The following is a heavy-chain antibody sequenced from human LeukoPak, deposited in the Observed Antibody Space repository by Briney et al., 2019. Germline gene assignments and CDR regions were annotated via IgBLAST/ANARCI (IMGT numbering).Heavy chain of an antibody. V-gene: IGHV1-8*01. CDR2: MTPNSGNT. Sequence: ASVKVSCKASGYTFTNYDINWVRQATGQGLEWLGWMTPNSGNTGYAQKIQGRVTLTRDTSIGTAYMELNSLTSEDTAVYFCARNLYESGEFDYWGQGTLVTVSS. D-gene: IGHD3-16*01. CDR1: GYTFTNYD. CDR3: ARNLYESGEFDY. J-gene: IGHJ4*02.